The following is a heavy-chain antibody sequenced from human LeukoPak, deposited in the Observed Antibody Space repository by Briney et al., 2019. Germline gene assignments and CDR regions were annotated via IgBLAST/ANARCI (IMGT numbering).Heavy chain of an antibody. CDR1: VFTFSDHA. V-gene: IGHV3-30*01. CDR2: ISNDGSNK. D-gene: IGHD3-16*01. CDR3: ARSRSGGRGQSGYLDY. J-gene: IGHJ4*02. Sequence: GRSLRLSCAASVFTFSDHAMHWVPQAPGKGGEGVADISNDGSNKYYVDSVKGRFTISRDNSKNTLYLQMNSVRAEDTAVYYCARSRSGGRGQSGYLDYWGQGTLVTVSS.